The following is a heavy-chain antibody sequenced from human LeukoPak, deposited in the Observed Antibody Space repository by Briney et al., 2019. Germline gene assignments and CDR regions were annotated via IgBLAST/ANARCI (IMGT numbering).Heavy chain of an antibody. V-gene: IGHV4-4*09. CDR2: IYTSGST. J-gene: IGHJ4*02. Sequence: PSETLSLTCTVSGGSISSYYWSWIRQPPGKGLEWIGYIYTSGSTNYNPSLKSRVTISVDTSKNRFSLKLSSVTAADTAVYYCAKYLGSGTSFDDWGQGTLVTVSS. CDR3: AKYLGSGTSFDD. CDR1: GGSISSYY. D-gene: IGHD3-10*01.